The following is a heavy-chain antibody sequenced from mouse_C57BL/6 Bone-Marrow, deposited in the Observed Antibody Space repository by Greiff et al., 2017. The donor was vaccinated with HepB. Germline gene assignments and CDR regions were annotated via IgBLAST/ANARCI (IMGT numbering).Heavy chain of an antibody. CDR3: ARSNYYGSSGYFDV. CDR1: GYTFTSYG. Sequence: VQLQQSGAELARPGASVKLSCKASGYTFTSYGISWVKQRTGQGLEWIGEIYPRSGNTYYNEKFKGKATLTADKSSSTAYMQLSSLTSEDSAVYYCARSNYYGSSGYFDVWGTGTTVTVSS. J-gene: IGHJ1*03. V-gene: IGHV1-81*01. D-gene: IGHD1-1*01. CDR2: IYPRSGNT.